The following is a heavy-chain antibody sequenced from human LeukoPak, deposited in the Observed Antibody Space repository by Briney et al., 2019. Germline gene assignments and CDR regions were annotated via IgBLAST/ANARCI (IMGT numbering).Heavy chain of an antibody. Sequence: ASVKVSRKASGYTFTGYYVHWVRQAPGQGPEWMGWVIPHSGGTNYAQKFQGRVTMTRDTSINTAYMELFSLRSDDTAIYYCALLGATELDYWGQGTLVTVSS. J-gene: IGHJ4*02. CDR1: GYTFTGYY. D-gene: IGHD1-26*01. CDR3: ALLGATELDY. CDR2: VIPHSGGT. V-gene: IGHV1-2*02.